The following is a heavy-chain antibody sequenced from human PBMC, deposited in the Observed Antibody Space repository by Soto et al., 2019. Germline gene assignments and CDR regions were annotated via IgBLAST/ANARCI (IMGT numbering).Heavy chain of an antibody. J-gene: IGHJ4*02. V-gene: IGHV4-34*01. CDR3: ARGSIAAAGRHFDY. D-gene: IGHD6-13*01. CDR2: INHSGST. Sequence: SQTLSLTCAVYGGSFSGYYWSWIRQPPGKGLEWIGEINHSGSTNYNPSLKSRVTISVDTSKNQFSLKLSSVTAADTAVYYCARGSIAAAGRHFDYWGQGTLVTVSS. CDR1: GGSFSGYY.